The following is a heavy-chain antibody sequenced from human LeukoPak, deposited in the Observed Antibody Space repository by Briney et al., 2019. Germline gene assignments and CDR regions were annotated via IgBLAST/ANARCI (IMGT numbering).Heavy chain of an antibody. Sequence: GGSLRLSCAASGFTFSDYLMHWVRQAPGKGLVWVSRINGDGSTTSYADSVKGRFTISRDNAKNTLFLQMNSLRAEDTAVYYCAISRSSGWSWGQGTLVTVSS. J-gene: IGHJ5*02. D-gene: IGHD6-19*01. V-gene: IGHV3-74*01. CDR2: INGDGSTT. CDR3: AISRSSGWS. CDR1: GFTFSDYL.